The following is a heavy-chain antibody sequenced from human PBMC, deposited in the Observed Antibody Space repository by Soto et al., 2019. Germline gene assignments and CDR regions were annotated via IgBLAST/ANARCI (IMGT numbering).Heavy chain of an antibody. J-gene: IGHJ6*03. D-gene: IGHD6-13*01. CDR3: ARSHHSSSWYGYYYYYYMDV. CDR2: VIPNLGVT. CDR1: GGTLSSYT. V-gene: IGHV1-69*02. Sequence: VASVKVSCKASGGTLSSYTFSWVRQAPGQGLEWMGRVIPNLGVTNYAKKFQGRFTIVVDTSTSTAYMELNSLRYEDTAVYYCARSHHSSSWYGYYYYYYMDVWGKGTTVTVSS.